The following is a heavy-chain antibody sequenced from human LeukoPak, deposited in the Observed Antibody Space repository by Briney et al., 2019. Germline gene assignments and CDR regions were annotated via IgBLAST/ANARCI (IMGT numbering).Heavy chain of an antibody. CDR1: GFSFSNDW. CDR2: INQDESKK. D-gene: IGHD2-2*01. CDR3: ARDHAYRTDY. V-gene: IGHV3-7*01. J-gene: IGHJ4*02. Sequence: GGSLRLSCAASGFSFSNDWMCWVRQAPGKGLEWVANINQDESKKYYVDSVRGRFTISRDNAKNSLYLQMSSLRAEDTAVYYCARDHAYRTDYWGQGTLVTVSS.